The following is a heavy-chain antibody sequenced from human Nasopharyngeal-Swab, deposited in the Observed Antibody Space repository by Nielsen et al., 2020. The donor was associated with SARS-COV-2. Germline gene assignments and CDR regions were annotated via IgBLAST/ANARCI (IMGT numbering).Heavy chain of an antibody. D-gene: IGHD2-2*01. CDR2: ITRSGNT. V-gene: IGHV4-34*01. Sequence: SETLSLTCSLNGVSFSGYHWGWIRQSPGKGLEGIGDITRSGNTNYNPALKSRVTMSVATSKDEFSLKLTSVTAADTAIYFCARVNNGGGIVPASYSFFMDVWGKGTSVAVSS. J-gene: IGHJ6*03. CDR1: GVSFSGYH. CDR3: ARVNNGGGIVPASYSFFMDV.